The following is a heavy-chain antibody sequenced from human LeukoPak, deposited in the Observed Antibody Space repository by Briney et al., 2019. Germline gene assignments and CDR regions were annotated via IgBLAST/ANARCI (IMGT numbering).Heavy chain of an antibody. V-gene: IGHV4-34*01. CDR2: INHSGST. J-gene: IGHJ3*02. CDR1: GGSFSGYY. Sequence: SETLSLTCAVYGGSFSGYYWSWIRQPPGKGLEWIGEINHSGSTNYNPSLKSRVTISVDTSKNQFSLKLSSVTAADTAVYYCARRPRYCSSTSCYVHAFDIWGQGTMVTVSS. D-gene: IGHD2-2*01. CDR3: ARRPRYCSSTSCYVHAFDI.